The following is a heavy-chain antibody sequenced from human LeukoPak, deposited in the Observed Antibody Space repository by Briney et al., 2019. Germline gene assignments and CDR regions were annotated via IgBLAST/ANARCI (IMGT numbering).Heavy chain of an antibody. CDR3: ARDRYYTMDV. V-gene: IGHV3-74*01. D-gene: IGHD2-15*01. J-gene: IGHJ6*02. CDR1: GFTFSSYA. Sequence: GGSLRLSCAASGFTFSSYAMSWVRQAPGKGLVWVSNIKSDGSSTTYADSVKGRFTIFRDNAKNTLYLQMNSLTTEDTAVYYCARDRYYTMDVWGQGTTVTVSS. CDR2: IKSDGSST.